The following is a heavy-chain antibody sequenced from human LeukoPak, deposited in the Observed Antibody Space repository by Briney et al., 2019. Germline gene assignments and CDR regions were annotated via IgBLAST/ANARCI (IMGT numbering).Heavy chain of an antibody. Sequence: GGSLRLSCAASGFTFSNYYMSWVRQAPGKGLEWVSAISGSGDSIFYADSVKGRFTISGDNSKTTLYVQMNSLRAEDTAVYYCAKSFLTGYSLFDSWGQGTLVTVSS. V-gene: IGHV3-23*01. CDR2: ISGSGDSI. CDR1: GFTFSNYY. D-gene: IGHD3-9*01. J-gene: IGHJ4*02. CDR3: AKSFLTGYSLFDS.